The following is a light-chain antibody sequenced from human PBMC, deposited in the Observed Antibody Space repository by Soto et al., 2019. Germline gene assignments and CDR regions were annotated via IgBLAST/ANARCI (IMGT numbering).Light chain of an antibody. Sequence: QAVVTQSPSASASLGASVNLTCTLSSGHNSYAIAWHQQQPEKGPRYLMKLNSDGSHSKGDGIPDRFSGSSSGAERYLTISSLQSEDEADYYCQTWGTGIQLFGGGTKLTVL. J-gene: IGLJ3*02. CDR3: QTWGTGIQL. V-gene: IGLV4-69*01. CDR2: LNSDGSH. CDR1: SGHNSYA.